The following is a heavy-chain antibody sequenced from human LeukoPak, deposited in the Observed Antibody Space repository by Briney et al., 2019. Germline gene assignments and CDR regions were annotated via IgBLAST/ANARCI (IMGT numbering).Heavy chain of an antibody. CDR1: GFTFSTYW. J-gene: IGHJ4*02. Sequence: GGSLRLSCAASGFTFSTYWMTWVRQAPGKGREWVATINQDGSEKYYVDSVKGRFTISRDNAKNSLYLQMSSLRAEDTAVYYCVSDIVVIPTTIRDYWGQGTLVTVSS. CDR3: VSDIVVIPTTIRDY. CDR2: INQDGSEK. D-gene: IGHD2-2*01. V-gene: IGHV3-7*01.